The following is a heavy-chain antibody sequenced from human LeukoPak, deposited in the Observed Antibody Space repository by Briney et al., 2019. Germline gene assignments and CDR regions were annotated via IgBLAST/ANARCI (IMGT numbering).Heavy chain of an antibody. CDR1: GGTFSSYA. CDR3: ARDRGRRFGELLSIDAFDI. D-gene: IGHD3-10*01. V-gene: IGHV1-69*13. CDR2: IIPIFGTA. Sequence: VASVKVSSKASGGTFSSYAISWVRQAPGQGLEWMGGIIPIFGTANYAQKFQGRVTITADESTSTAYMELSSLRSEDTAVYYCARDRGRRFGELLSIDAFDIWGQGTMVTVSS. J-gene: IGHJ3*02.